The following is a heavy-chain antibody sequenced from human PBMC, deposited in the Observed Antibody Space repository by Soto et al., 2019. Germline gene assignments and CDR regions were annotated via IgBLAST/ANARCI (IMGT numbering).Heavy chain of an antibody. CDR3: ANAYDFWSGFPGLADY. J-gene: IGHJ4*02. CDR2: ISGSGGNT. V-gene: IGHV3-23*01. Sequence: GGSLRLSCAASGFTFSSYAMSWVRQAPGKGLEWVSAISGSGGNTYYADSVKGRFTISRDNAKNTLYLQMNSLRAEDTAVYYCANAYDFWSGFPGLADYRGQGSSVIVSS. CDR1: GFTFSSYA. D-gene: IGHD3-3*01.